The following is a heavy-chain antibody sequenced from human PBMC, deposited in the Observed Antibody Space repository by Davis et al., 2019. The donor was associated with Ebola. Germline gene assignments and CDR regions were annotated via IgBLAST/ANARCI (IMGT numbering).Heavy chain of an antibody. J-gene: IGHJ2*01. CDR3: ARRVTKPHWYLDV. CDR2: IYPGDSDT. CDR1: GNTFSNW. V-gene: IGHV5-51*01. Sequence: GESLKISCKGSGNTFSNWIGWVRQTPGKGLEWMGIIYPGDSDTIYSPSFEGQITISVDRSTTTAYLQWSSLKASDSAIYYCARRVTKPHWYLDVWGRGTLVTVSS. D-gene: IGHD2-21*02.